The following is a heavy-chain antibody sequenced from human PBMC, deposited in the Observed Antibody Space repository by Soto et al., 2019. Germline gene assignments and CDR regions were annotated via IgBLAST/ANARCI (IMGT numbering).Heavy chain of an antibody. J-gene: IGHJ4*02. Sequence: GGSLRLSCAASGFTFSSYAMSWVRQAPGKGLEWVSAISGSGGSTYYADSVKGRFTISRDNSKNTLYLQMNSLRAEDTAVYYCAKHQWFGEFITYYFDYWGQGTLVTVSS. CDR1: GFTFSSYA. CDR2: ISGSGGST. V-gene: IGHV3-23*01. CDR3: AKHQWFGEFITYYFDY. D-gene: IGHD3-10*01.